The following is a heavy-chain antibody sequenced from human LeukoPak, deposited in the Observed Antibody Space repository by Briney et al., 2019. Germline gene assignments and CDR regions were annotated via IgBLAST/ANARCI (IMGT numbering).Heavy chain of an antibody. Sequence: SETLSLTCTVSGGSISSGDYYWSWIRQPPGKGLEWIGYIYYSGSTYYNPPLKSRVTISVDTSKNQFSLKLSSVTAADTAVYYCASGGYCSTTSCYPNWFDPWGQGTLVTVSS. J-gene: IGHJ5*02. V-gene: IGHV4-30-4*08. CDR3: ASGGYCSTTSCYPNWFDP. CDR2: IYYSGST. CDR1: GGSISSGDYY. D-gene: IGHD2-2*01.